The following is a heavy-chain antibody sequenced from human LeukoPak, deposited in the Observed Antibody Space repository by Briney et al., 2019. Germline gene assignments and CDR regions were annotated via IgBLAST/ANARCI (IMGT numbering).Heavy chain of an antibody. CDR1: GYSFTSYW. D-gene: IGHD5-18*01. CDR3: ASLVDTAMVE. J-gene: IGHJ4*02. CDR2: IYPGSSDT. V-gene: IGHV5-51*01. Sequence: GESLKISSKGAGYSFTSYWIGWLGQIPGKDLEGMGLIYPGSSDTRYSPSFQGQVTISADKSTRNAYLQWSSLKASDTDMYYCASLVDTAMVEWGQGTLVTVSS.